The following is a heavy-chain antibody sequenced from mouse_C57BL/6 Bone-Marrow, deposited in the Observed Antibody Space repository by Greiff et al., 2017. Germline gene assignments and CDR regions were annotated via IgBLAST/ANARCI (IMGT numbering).Heavy chain of an antibody. D-gene: IGHD2-1*01. Sequence: VQLQQSGAELVKPGASVKMSCKASGYTFTTYPIEWMKQNHGKSLEWIGNFHPYNDDTKYNEKFKGKATLTVEQSSSTVYLELSRLTSDDSAGYCWARGGNYGGCYFGYWGQGTTLTVSA. CDR2: FHPYNDDT. V-gene: IGHV1-47*01. CDR3: ARGGNYGGCYFGY. CDR1: GYTFTTYP. J-gene: IGHJ2*01.